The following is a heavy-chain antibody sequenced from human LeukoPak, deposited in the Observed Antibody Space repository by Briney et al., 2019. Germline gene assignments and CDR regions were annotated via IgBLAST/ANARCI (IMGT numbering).Heavy chain of an antibody. CDR3: ARDSLYGVVDY. CDR2: INPSGGST. CDR1: GYTFTSYG. D-gene: IGHD4-17*01. J-gene: IGHJ4*02. Sequence: ASVKVSCTASGYTFTSYGISWVRQAPGQGLEWMGIINPSGGSTSYAQKFQGRVTMTRDTSTSTVYMYLSSLRSEDTAVYYCARDSLYGVVDYWGQGTLVTVSS. V-gene: IGHV1-46*01.